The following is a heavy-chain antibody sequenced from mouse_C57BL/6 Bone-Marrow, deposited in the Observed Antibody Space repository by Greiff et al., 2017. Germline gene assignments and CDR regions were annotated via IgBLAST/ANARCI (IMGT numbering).Heavy chain of an antibody. CDR1: GYAFSSSW. CDR3: HGYWFAY. CDR2: IYPGDGDT. D-gene: IGHD2-2*01. V-gene: IGHV1-82*01. J-gene: IGHJ3*01. Sequence: VQLQQSGPELVKPGASVQISCKASGYAFSSSWMNWVKQRPGKGLEWIGRIYPGDGDTNYNGTFKGKATLTADKSSSTAYMQLRSLTSEDSAFYFCHGYWFAYWGQVALVTVSA.